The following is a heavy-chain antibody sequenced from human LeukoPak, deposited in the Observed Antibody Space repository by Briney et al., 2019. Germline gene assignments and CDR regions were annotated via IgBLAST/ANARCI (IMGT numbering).Heavy chain of an antibody. V-gene: IGHV1-2*02. CDR2: INPNSGGT. J-gene: IGHJ4*02. D-gene: IGHD2-2*01. CDR3: ARDIVVVPAAMGYYFDY. CDR1: GYTFTGYY. Sequence: ASVKVSCKASGYTFTGYYMHWVRQAPGQGLEWIEWINPNSGGTNYAQKFQGRVTMTRDTSISTAYMELSRLRSDDTAVYYCARDIVVVPAAMGYYFDYWGQGTLVTVSS.